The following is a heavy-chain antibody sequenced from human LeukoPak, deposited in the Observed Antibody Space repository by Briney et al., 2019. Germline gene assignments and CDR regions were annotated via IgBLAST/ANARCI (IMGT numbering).Heavy chain of an antibody. CDR1: GFTFSSNW. J-gene: IGHJ4*02. CDR3: VRDLGGRSGH. Sequence: GGSLRLSCAASGFTFSSNWMHWVRQAPGKGLVWVSRINEDGSTTNYADSVKGRSTIFRDNAKNTLYLQMNSLRAEDTAVYYCVRDLGGRSGHWGQRTLVTVSS. D-gene: IGHD1-26*01. CDR2: INEDGSTT. V-gene: IGHV3-74*01.